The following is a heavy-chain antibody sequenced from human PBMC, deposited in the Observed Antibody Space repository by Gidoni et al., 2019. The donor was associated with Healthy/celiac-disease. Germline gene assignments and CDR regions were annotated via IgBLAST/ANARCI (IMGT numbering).Heavy chain of an antibody. V-gene: IGHV3-33*01. J-gene: IGHJ5*02. Sequence: QVQLVESGGGVVQPGRSLRLSCAASGFPFSSYGMHWVRQAPGKGLEWVAVIWYDGSNKYYADSVKGRFTISRDNSKNTLYLQMNSLRAEDTAVYYCARDVGRFGERNWFDPWGQGTLVTVSS. CDR3: ARDVGRFGERNWFDP. D-gene: IGHD3-10*01. CDR1: GFPFSSYG. CDR2: IWYDGSNK.